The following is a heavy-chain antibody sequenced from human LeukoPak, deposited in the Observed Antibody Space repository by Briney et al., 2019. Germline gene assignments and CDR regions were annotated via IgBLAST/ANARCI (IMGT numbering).Heavy chain of an antibody. V-gene: IGHV3-48*04. Sequence: QPGGSLRLSCAASGFTFSSYSMNWVRQAPGKGLEWVSYISSSSSTIYYADSVKGRFTISRDNAKNSLYLQMNSLRAEDTAVYYCAKLGITMIGGVWGKGTTVTISS. J-gene: IGHJ6*04. CDR3: AKLGITMIGGV. D-gene: IGHD3-10*02. CDR1: GFTFSSYS. CDR2: ISSSSSTI.